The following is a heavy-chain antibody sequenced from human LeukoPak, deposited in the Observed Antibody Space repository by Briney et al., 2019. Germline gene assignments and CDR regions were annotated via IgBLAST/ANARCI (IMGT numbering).Heavy chain of an antibody. CDR1: GYTFTSYY. V-gene: IGHV1-46*01. Sequence: ASVKVSCKASGYTFTSYYMHWVRQAPGQGLEWMGIINPSGGSTSYAQKFQGRVTMTRDTSTSTVYMELSSLRSEDTAVCYCARDRWELPILYYWGQGTLVTVSS. D-gene: IGHD1-26*01. CDR2: INPSGGST. CDR3: ARDRWELPILYY. J-gene: IGHJ4*02.